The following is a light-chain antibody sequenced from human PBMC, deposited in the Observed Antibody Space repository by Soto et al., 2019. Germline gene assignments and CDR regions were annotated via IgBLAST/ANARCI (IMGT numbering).Light chain of an antibody. CDR3: QQRSNWSPIT. Sequence: ENVLTQSPAILSLSPGDTATLSCRASQSVGRYLAWYQQKPGQAPRLVIYDASNRATGVPDRFSGSGFGTDFKLSFRNLESEDFAIYYCQQRSNWSPITFGQGTR. J-gene: IGKJ5*01. CDR2: DAS. CDR1: QSVGRY. V-gene: IGKV3-11*01.